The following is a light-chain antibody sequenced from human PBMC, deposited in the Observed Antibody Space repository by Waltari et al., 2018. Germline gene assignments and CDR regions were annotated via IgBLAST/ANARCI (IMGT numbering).Light chain of an antibody. CDR1: NSDIGFYNY. CDR2: DVS. J-gene: IGLJ3*02. Sequence: SALTQPASVSGSPGQSITISCTGTNSDIGFYNYVSWYRQYPGKAPKLIIYDVSERPSGVSSRFSASKSGNTASLTISGLQADDEADYYCNSYTGSNSWVFGGGTKVTVL. V-gene: IGLV2-14*01. CDR3: NSYTGSNSWV.